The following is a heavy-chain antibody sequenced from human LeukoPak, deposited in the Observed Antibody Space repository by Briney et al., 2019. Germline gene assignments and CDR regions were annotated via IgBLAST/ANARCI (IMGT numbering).Heavy chain of an antibody. V-gene: IGHV4-59*11. CDR3: ARLLYGDYYYYYYMDV. J-gene: IGHJ6*03. Sequence: PSETLSLTCTVSGGSISSHYWSWIRRPPGKGLEWIGYIYYSGSTNYNPSLKSRVTISVDTSKNQFSLKLSSVTAADTAVYYCARLLYGDYYYYYYMDVWGKGTTVTVSS. CDR1: GGSISSHY. D-gene: IGHD4-17*01. CDR2: IYYSGST.